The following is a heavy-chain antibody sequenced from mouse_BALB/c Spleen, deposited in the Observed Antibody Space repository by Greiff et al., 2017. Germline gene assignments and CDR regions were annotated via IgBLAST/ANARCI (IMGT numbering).Heavy chain of an antibody. J-gene: IGHJ2*01. D-gene: IGHD2-2*01. CDR2: IYYSGTI. V-gene: IGHV3-5*02. CDR3: ARGIYYGYDDY. Sequence: EVNLVESGPGLVKPSQTVSLTCTVTGISITTGNYRWSWIRQFPGNKLEWIGYIYYSGTITYNPSLTSRTTITRDTSKNQFFLEMNSLTAEDTATYYCARGIYYGYDDYWGQGTTLTVSS. CDR1: GISITTGNYR.